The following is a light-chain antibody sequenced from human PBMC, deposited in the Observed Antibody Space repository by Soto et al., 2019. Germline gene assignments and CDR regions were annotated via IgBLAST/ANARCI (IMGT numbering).Light chain of an antibody. Sequence: EILMTQSPATLSVSPGERVTLSCRASQTISSNLAWYQQKPGQAPRLLIYGSSLRATGISARFSGSGSGTEFTLTISSLQSEDLAVYYCQQYNNWPRAFGQGTKV. CDR1: QTISSN. CDR2: GSS. V-gene: IGKV3-15*01. CDR3: QQYNNWPRA. J-gene: IGKJ1*01.